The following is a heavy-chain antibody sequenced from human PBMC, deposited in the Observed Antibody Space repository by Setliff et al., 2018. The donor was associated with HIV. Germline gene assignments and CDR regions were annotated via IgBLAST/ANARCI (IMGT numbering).Heavy chain of an antibody. D-gene: IGHD3-3*01. J-gene: IGHJ4*02. V-gene: IGHV4-39*01. CDR2: IYYSGST. CDR1: GGSISSSSYY. CDR3: ASLTTDRFLEWLFVY. Sequence: LSLTCTVSGGSISSSSYYWGWIRQPPGKGLEWIGSIYYSGSTYYNPSLKTRVTISVDTSKNQFSLKLSSVTAADTAVYYCASLTTDRFLEWLFVYWGQGTLVTSPQ.